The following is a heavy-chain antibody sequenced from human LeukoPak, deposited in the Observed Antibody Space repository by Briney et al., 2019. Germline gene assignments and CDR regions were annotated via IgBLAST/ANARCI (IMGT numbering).Heavy chain of an antibody. CDR3: ARDPVIITGTTGGYYYGMDV. CDR1: GYTFTSYG. Sequence: GASVNVSCKASGYTFTSYGISWVRQAPGQGLEWMGWISAYNGNTNYAQKLQGRVTMTTDTSTSTAYMELRSLRSDDTAVYYCARDPVIITGTTGGYYYGMDVWGQGTTVTVSS. V-gene: IGHV1-18*01. J-gene: IGHJ6*02. CDR2: ISAYNGNT. D-gene: IGHD1-7*01.